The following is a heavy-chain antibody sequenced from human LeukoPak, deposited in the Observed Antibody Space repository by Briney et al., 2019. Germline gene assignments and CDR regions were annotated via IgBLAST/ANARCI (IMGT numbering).Heavy chain of an antibody. CDR1: GFTFSRYA. J-gene: IGHJ4*02. D-gene: IGHD3-10*01. V-gene: IGHV3-30-3*01. CDR3: ARDGNFYYGPGSYCDY. Sequence: PGGSLRLSCVASGFTFSRYAMHWVRLAPGKGLEWVAVISYDGSNKYYADSVKGRFTISRDNSKNTLYLQMNSLRAEDTALYYCARDGNFYYGPGSYCDYWGQGTLDTVSS. CDR2: ISYDGSNK.